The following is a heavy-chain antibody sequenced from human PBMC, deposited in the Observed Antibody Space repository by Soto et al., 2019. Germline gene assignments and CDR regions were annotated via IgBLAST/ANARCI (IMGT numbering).Heavy chain of an antibody. Sequence: QVQLQESGPGPVKPSQTLSLTCTVSGGSISSGGYYWSWIRQHPGKGLEWIGYIYYSGSTYYNPSLKSRVTISVDTSKNQFSLKLSSVTAADTAVYYCARDQEVRGVGYYYYGMDVWGQGTTVTVSS. D-gene: IGHD3-10*01. CDR2: IYYSGST. CDR3: ARDQEVRGVGYYYYGMDV. CDR1: GGSISSGGYY. V-gene: IGHV4-31*03. J-gene: IGHJ6*02.